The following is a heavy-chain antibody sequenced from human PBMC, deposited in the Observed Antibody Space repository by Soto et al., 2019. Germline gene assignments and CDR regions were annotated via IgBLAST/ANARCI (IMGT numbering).Heavy chain of an antibody. V-gene: IGHV1-69*13. J-gene: IGHJ6*02. Sequence: GASVKVSCKASGGTFSSYAISWVRQAPGQGLEWMGGIIPIFGTANYAQKFQGRVTITADESTSTAYMELSSLRSEDTAVYYCARSEPTQLRYFDWLLYFHGMDVWGQGTTVTVSS. CDR1: GGTFSSYA. CDR3: ARSEPTQLRYFDWLLYFHGMDV. CDR2: IIPIFGTA. D-gene: IGHD3-9*01.